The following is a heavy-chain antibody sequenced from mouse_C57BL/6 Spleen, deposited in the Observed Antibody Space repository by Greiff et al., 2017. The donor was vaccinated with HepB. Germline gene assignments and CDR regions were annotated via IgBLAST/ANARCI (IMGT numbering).Heavy chain of an antibody. Sequence: VQLKESGPELVKPGASVKISCKASGYAFSSSWMNWVKQRPGKGLEWIGRIYPGDGDTNYNGKFKGKATLTADKSSSTAYMQLSSLTSEDSAVYFCARTAYGNLDYFDYWGQGTTLTVSS. CDR2: IYPGDGDT. CDR3: ARTAYGNLDYFDY. D-gene: IGHD2-10*02. CDR1: GYAFSSSW. V-gene: IGHV1-82*01. J-gene: IGHJ2*01.